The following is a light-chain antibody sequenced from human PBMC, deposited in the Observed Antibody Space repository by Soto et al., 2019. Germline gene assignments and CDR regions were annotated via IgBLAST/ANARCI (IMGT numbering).Light chain of an antibody. CDR2: KAS. J-gene: IGKJ1*01. V-gene: IGKV1-5*03. Sequence: DIQMTQSPSTLSASVGDRVTITCRARQYISRWLAWYQQKPGKAPKLLIYKASSLESGVPSRFSGSGSGTEFTLTISSLQPDDFATYYCQQYNSQRTFGQGTKVEIK. CDR1: QYISRW. CDR3: QQYNSQRT.